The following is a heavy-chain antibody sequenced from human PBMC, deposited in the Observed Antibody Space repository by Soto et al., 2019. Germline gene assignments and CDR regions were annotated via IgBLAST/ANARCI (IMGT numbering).Heavy chain of an antibody. CDR2: INAGNGNT. D-gene: IGHD4-17*01. Sequence: GASVKVSCKASGYTFTSYAMHWVRQAPGQRLEWMGWINAGNGNTKYSQKFQGRVIITRDTSASTAYMELSSLRSEDTALYYCARDVHGDYVLDYWGQGTLVTVSS. J-gene: IGHJ4*02. CDR1: GYTFTSYA. V-gene: IGHV1-3*01. CDR3: ARDVHGDYVLDY.